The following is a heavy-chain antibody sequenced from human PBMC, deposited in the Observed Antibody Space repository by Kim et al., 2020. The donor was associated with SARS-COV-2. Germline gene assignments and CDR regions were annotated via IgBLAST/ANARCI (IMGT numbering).Heavy chain of an antibody. Sequence: SETLSLTCTVSGGSISSSSYYWGWIRQPPGKGLEWIGSIYYSGSTYYNPSLKSRVTISVDTSKNQFSLKLSSVTAADTAVYYCARHSRIGGYFDYWGQGTLVTVSS. CDR3: ARHSRIGGYFDY. J-gene: IGHJ4*02. CDR2: IYYSGST. V-gene: IGHV4-39*01. D-gene: IGHD3-10*01. CDR1: GGSISSSSYY.